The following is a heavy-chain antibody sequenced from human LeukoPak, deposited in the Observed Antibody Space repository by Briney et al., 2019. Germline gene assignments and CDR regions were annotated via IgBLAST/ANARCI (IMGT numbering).Heavy chain of an antibody. Sequence: SETLSLTCAVYGASFSGYYWSWIRQPPGKGLEWIGEINHSESTNYKSSLKSRVTMSVDTSKNQFTLNLHSVTAADTATYYCAKVYSSSSRDAFDVWGPGTMVIVSS. CDR1: GASFSGYY. CDR2: INHSEST. V-gene: IGHV4-34*01. CDR3: AKVYSSSSRDAFDV. D-gene: IGHD6-6*01. J-gene: IGHJ3*01.